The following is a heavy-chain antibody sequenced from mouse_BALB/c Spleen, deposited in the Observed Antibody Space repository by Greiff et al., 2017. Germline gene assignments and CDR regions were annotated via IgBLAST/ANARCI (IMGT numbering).Heavy chain of an antibody. V-gene: IGHV5-12-2*01. CDR2: ISNGGGST. CDR1: GFTFSSYT. D-gene: IGHD2-10*02. Sequence: VQVVESGGGLVQPGGSLKLSCAASGFTFSSYTMSWVRQTPEKRLEWVAYISNGGGSTYYPDTVKGRFTISRDNAKNTLYLQMSSLKSEDTAMYYCARHKYGNYYWYFDVWGAGTTVTVSS. CDR3: ARHKYGNYYWYFDV. J-gene: IGHJ1*01.